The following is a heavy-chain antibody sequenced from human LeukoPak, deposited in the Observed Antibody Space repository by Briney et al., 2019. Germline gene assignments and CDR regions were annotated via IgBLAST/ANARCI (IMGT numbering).Heavy chain of an antibody. J-gene: IGHJ4*02. V-gene: IGHV1-8*03. CDR3: ARGRSTGFPYYFEY. Sequence: ASVEVSCKPSDNPFTTFDTNWVRQGPGQGLESRGWMNPNSGNTGYAQKFQGRVTITRNTSISTAYMELSGLRSEDTAVYYCARGRSTGFPYYFEYWGQGTLVTVSS. CDR1: DNPFTTFD. CDR2: MNPNSGNT.